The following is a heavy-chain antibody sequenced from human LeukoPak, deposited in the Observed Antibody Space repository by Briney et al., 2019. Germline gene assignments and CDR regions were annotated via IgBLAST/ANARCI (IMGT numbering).Heavy chain of an antibody. V-gene: IGHV3-9*01. CDR1: GFTFDDYA. CDR3: AKDRTIFGVVITDGGAFDI. Sequence: GRSLRLSCAASGFTFDDYAMHWVRQAPGKGLEWVSGISWNSGSIGYADSVKGRFTIFRDNAKNSLYLQMNSLRAEDTALYYCAKDRTIFGVVITDGGAFDIWGQGTMVTVSS. CDR2: ISWNSGSI. J-gene: IGHJ3*02. D-gene: IGHD3-3*01.